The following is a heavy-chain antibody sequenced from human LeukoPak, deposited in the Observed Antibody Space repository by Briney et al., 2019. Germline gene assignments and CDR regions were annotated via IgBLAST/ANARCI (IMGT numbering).Heavy chain of an antibody. Sequence: ASVKVSCKVSGYSLTELSMHWVRQAPGKGLEWMGGFDPEDGETIYAQKFQGRVTMTEDTSTDTAYMELSSLRSEDTAVYYCAAVKTYYYDTSGYYFPLNAFDIWGQGTMVTVSS. V-gene: IGHV1-24*01. D-gene: IGHD3-22*01. CDR2: FDPEDGET. CDR1: GYSLTELS. J-gene: IGHJ3*02. CDR3: AAVKTYYYDTSGYYFPLNAFDI.